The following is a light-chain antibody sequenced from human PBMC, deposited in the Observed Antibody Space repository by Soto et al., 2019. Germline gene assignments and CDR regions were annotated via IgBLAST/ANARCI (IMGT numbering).Light chain of an antibody. Sequence: QAVVTQEPSLTVSPGGTVTLTCASSTGAVTSGNYPSWFQQRPGQAPRTLIYTTNSKHSWTPARFSGSLLGDKAALTLSGVQPEDDADYYCLLYSGGAQLVFGGGTKLTVL. CDR1: TGAVTSGNY. CDR3: LLYSGGAQLV. J-gene: IGLJ3*02. CDR2: TTN. V-gene: IGLV7-43*01.